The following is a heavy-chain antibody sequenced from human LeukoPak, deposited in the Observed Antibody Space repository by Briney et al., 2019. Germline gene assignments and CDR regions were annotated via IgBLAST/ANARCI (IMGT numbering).Heavy chain of an antibody. CDR1: GGSFSGYY. CDR3: ARRPFAELDY. J-gene: IGHJ4*02. CDR2: INHSGST. Sequence: SETLSLTCAVYGGSFSGYYRSWIRRPPGKGLEWIGEINHSGSTNYNPSLKSRVTISVDTSKNQFSLKLSSVTAADTAVYYCARRPFAELDYWGQGTLVTVSS. V-gene: IGHV4-34*01.